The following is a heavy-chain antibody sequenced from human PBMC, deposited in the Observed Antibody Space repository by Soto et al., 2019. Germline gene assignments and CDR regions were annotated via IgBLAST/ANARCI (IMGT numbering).Heavy chain of an antibody. V-gene: IGHV2-5*02. CDR1: GFSFSTPGVG. J-gene: IGHJ5*02. CDR2: IYWDDDR. D-gene: IGHD3-10*01. CDR3: VSGSFPNWFDP. Sequence: QITLKESGPTLVKPTQTLTLTCTFSGFSFSTPGVGVGWIRQPPGEALEWLALIYWDDDRRYSPSLRIRLTITKDTSKNQVVLTMTNMDPVDTATYYCVSGSFPNWFDPWGRGILVTVSS.